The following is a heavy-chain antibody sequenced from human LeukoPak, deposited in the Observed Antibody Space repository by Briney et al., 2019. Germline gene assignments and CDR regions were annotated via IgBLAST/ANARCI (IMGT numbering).Heavy chain of an antibody. CDR1: GGSISSGGYY. CDR3: ARAGVTSNWFDP. Sequence: PSQTLSLTCTVSGGSISSGGYYWSWIRQHPGKGLEWIGYIYYCGSTYYNPSLKSRVTISVDTSKNQFSLKLSSVTAADTAVYYCARAGVTSNWFDPWGQGTLVTVSS. D-gene: IGHD2-21*02. V-gene: IGHV4-31*03. J-gene: IGHJ5*02. CDR2: IYYCGST.